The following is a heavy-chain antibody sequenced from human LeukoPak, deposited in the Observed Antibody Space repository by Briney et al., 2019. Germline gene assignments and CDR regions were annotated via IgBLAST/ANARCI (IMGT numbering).Heavy chain of an antibody. D-gene: IGHD6-19*01. CDR3: AKGLAGTSAYYYQGLDV. CDR2: ISGSGDNT. V-gene: IGHV3-23*01. J-gene: IGHJ6*02. CDR1: GFTFSTYV. Sequence: PGGSLRLSCAASGFTFSTYVMSWVRQAPGKGLEWVSGISGSGDNTYYADSVKGRFTISRDNSKNTLYLQMNSLRAEDTAVYYCAKGLAGTSAYYYQGLDVWGQGTTVTVSS.